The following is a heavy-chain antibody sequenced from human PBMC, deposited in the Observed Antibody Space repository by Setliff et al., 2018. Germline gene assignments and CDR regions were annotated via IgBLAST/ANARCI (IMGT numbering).Heavy chain of an antibody. V-gene: IGHV4-59*08. CDR3: ARHEFVGGYYGSVTYRHFDY. CDR2: IYSSGST. J-gene: IGHJ4*02. CDR1: GGSISSSY. D-gene: IGHD3-10*01. Sequence: SETLSLTCTVSGGSISSSYWSWIRQPPGKGLEWIGYIYSSGSTNYNPSLKSRVTISVDTSKNQFPLQVTSLAATDTALYFCARHEFVGGYYGSVTYRHFDYWGQGILVTVSS.